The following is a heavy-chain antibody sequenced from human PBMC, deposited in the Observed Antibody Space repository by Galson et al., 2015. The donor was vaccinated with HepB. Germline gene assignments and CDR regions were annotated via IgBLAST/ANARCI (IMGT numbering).Heavy chain of an antibody. Sequence: SLRLSCAASGFTFSSYAMHWVRQAPGKGLEWVAVISYDGSNKYYADSVKGRFTISRDNSKNTLYLQMNSLRAEDTAVYYCARTEDYGDYDVRPPFDYWGQGTLVTVSS. CDR3: ARTEDYGDYDVRPPFDY. CDR1: GFTFSSYA. V-gene: IGHV3-30-3*01. D-gene: IGHD4-17*01. J-gene: IGHJ4*02. CDR2: ISYDGSNK.